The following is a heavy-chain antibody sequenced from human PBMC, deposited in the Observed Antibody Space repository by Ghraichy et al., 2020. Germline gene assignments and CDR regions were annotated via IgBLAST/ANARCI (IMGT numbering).Heavy chain of an antibody. J-gene: IGHJ5*02. D-gene: IGHD6-13*01. CDR1: GFTFSSYA. CDR2: ISGSGGST. V-gene: IGHV3-23*01. CDR3: AKSEQQLVQVSWFDP. Sequence: GGSLRLSCAASGFTFSSYAMSWVRQAPGKGLEWVSAISGSGGSTYYADSVKGRFTISRDNSKNTLYLQMNSLRAEDTAVYYCAKSEQQLVQVSWFDPWGQGTLVTVSS.